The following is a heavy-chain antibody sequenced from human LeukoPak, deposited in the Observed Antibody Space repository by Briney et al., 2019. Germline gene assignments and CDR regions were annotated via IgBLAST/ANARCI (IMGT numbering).Heavy chain of an antibody. CDR2: IQSKADGGTT. J-gene: IGHJ4*02. CDR3: SSSAAVTLLFY. CDR1: GFTFSNAW. V-gene: IGHV3-15*01. D-gene: IGHD2-15*01. Sequence: GGSLRLSCVASGFTFSNAWMSWVRQAPGKGLEWVGRIQSKADGGTTDYAAPVKGRFTISRDDSESTLYLQLNSLKTEDTAVYYCSSSAAVTLLFYWGRGTLVTVSS.